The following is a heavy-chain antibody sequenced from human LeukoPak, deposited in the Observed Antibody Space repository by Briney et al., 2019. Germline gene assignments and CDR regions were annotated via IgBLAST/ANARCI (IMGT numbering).Heavy chain of an antibody. V-gene: IGHV3-7*01. CDR3: ARDRGSWYGDYYYMDV. J-gene: IGHJ6*03. D-gene: IGHD6-13*01. CDR1: GFTFSSYW. CDR2: IKQDGSEK. Sequence: GGSLRLSCAASGFTFSSYWMSWVRQAPGKGLEWVANIKQDGSEKYYVDSVKGRITISRDNAKNSLYLQMNSLRAEDTAVYYCARDRGSWYGDYYYMDVWGKGTTVTVSS.